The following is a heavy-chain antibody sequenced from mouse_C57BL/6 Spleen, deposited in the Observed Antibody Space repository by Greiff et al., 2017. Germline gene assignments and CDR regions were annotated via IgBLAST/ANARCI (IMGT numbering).Heavy chain of an antibody. CDR3: ARSFPDYYGSSYAMDY. CDR2: IYPRSGNT. V-gene: IGHV1-81*01. J-gene: IGHJ4*01. Sequence: QVQLQQSGAELARPGASVKLSCKASGYTFTSYGISWVKQRTGQGLEWIGEIYPRSGNTYYNEEFKGKATLTADKSSSTAYMELRSLTSEDSAVYFCARSFPDYYGSSYAMDYWGQGTSGTVSS. CDR1: GYTFTSYG. D-gene: IGHD1-1*01.